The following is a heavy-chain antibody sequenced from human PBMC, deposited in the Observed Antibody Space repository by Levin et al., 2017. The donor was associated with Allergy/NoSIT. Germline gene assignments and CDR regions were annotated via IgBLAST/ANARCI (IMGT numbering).Heavy chain of an antibody. CDR2: ITSSGSTI. V-gene: IGHV3-11*01. J-gene: IGHJ6*02. D-gene: IGHD5-18*01. CDR1: GFTFSDYH. CDR3: ARDTAMVTYFYGMDV. Sequence: GGSLRLSCAASGFTFSDYHMSWIRQAPGKGLEWVSYITSSGSTIYYADSVKGRFTISRDDAKNSLYLQMNSLRVEDTALYYCARDTAMVTYFYGMDVWGQGTTVTVSS.